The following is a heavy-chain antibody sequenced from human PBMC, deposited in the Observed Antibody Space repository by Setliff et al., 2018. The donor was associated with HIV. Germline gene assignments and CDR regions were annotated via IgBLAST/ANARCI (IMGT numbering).Heavy chain of an antibody. CDR1: GGSISSDYC. Sequence: SETLSLTCTVSGGSISSDYCWGWIRQPPGKGLEWIGNMCHGGNNNYYNPSLKSRVTISIDTSNNQISLRLSSVTAADTAMYYCVRDDYGYNGKGFDYWGPGTLVTVSS. V-gene: IGHV4-38-2*02. CDR2: MCHGGNNN. CDR3: VRDDYGYNGKGFDY. D-gene: IGHD4-17*01. J-gene: IGHJ4*02.